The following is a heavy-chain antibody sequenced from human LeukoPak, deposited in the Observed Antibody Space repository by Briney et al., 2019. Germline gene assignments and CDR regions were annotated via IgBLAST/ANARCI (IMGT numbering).Heavy chain of an antibody. CDR2: IYYSGST. D-gene: IGHD6-13*01. J-gene: IGHJ4*02. Sequence: PSETLSLTCTVSGGSVSSGSYYWSWIRQPPGKGLEWIGYIYYSGSTNYNPSLKSRVTISVDTSKNQFSLKLSSVTAADTAVYYCAGVGSSSWYRVDYWGQGTLVTVSS. CDR3: AGVGSSSWYRVDY. CDR1: GGSVSSGSYY. V-gene: IGHV4-61*01.